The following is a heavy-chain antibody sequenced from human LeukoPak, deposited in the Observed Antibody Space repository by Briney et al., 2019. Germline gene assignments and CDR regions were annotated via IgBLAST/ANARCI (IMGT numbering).Heavy chain of an antibody. Sequence: SETLSLTCTVSGYSISSGYYWGWIRQPPGKGLEWIGSIYHSGRTYYNPSLKSRVTISVDTSKNQFSLKLSSVTAADTAVYYCARDFGAWFGELGAFDIWGQGTMVTVSS. CDR2: IYHSGRT. CDR1: GYSISSGYY. D-gene: IGHD3-10*01. V-gene: IGHV4-38-2*02. CDR3: ARDFGAWFGELGAFDI. J-gene: IGHJ3*02.